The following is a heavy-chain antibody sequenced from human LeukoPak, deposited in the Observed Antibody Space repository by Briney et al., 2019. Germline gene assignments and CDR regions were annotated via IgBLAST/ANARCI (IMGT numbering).Heavy chain of an antibody. CDR2: IYHSGST. CDR1: GYSISSGYY. Sequence: SETLSLTCTVSGYSISSGYYWGWIRQPPGKGLEWIGSIYHSGSTYYNPSLKSRVTISVDTSKNQFSLKLSSVTAADTAVYYCARDIMTTEGDYWGQGTLVTVSS. CDR3: ARDIMTTEGDY. D-gene: IGHD3-16*01. V-gene: IGHV4-38-2*02. J-gene: IGHJ4*02.